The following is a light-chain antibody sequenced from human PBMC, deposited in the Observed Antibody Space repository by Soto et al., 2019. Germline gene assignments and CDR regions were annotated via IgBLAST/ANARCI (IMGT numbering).Light chain of an antibody. V-gene: IGKV1-5*01. Sequence: DIPMTQSPSTLSASVGDRLTITCRASQSVSRWLGWYQQKPGKAPRLLIYDDSSLHSGVPSRFSGSGSETEFSLTISSLQPDDFATYYCHQYDSYPYTFGHGTKLDIK. CDR2: DDS. CDR3: HQYDSYPYT. J-gene: IGKJ2*01. CDR1: QSVSRW.